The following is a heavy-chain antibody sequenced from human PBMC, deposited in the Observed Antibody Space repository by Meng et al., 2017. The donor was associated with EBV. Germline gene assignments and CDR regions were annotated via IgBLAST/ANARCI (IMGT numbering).Heavy chain of an antibody. CDR3: ARVGIAVAGTGDY. Sequence: QVQLVQAWAEVKKPGALVKVSCKASGYTFTGYYMHWVRQAPGQGLEWMGRINPNSGGTNYAQKFQGRVTMTRDTSISTAYMELSRLRSDDTAVYYCARVGIAVAGTGDYWGQGTLVTVSS. D-gene: IGHD6-19*01. V-gene: IGHV1-2*06. CDR1: GYTFTGYY. CDR2: INPNSGGT. J-gene: IGHJ4*02.